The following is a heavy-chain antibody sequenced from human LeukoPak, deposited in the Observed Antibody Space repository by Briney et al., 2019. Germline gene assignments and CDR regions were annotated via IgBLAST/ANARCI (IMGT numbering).Heavy chain of an antibody. J-gene: IGHJ4*02. CDR2: IYSGGNT. CDR3: ARRAGDYSHPYDY. CDR1: GLTVSSNC. D-gene: IGHD3-22*01. Sequence: PGGSLRLSCAASGLTVSSNCMSWVRQAPGKGLEWVSFIYSGGNTYYADSVKGRFTISRDNSKNTVHLQMNSLRAEDTAMYYCARRAGDYSHPYDYWGQGTLVTVPS. V-gene: IGHV3-53*01.